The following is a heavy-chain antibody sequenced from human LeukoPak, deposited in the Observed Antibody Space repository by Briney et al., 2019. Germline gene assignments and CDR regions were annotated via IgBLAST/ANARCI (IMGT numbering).Heavy chain of an antibody. V-gene: IGHV3-11*01. CDR2: ISRSGSTI. CDR3: ARVNRVTAIQELDY. J-gene: IGHJ4*02. Sequence: PGGSLRLSCAASGFTFSDYYMTWIRQAPGKGLEWVSCISRSGSTIFYADSVKGRFTISRDNAKSSLFLQMNSLRAEDTAVYYCARVNRVTAIQELDYWGQGTLVTVSS. D-gene: IGHD2-21*02. CDR1: GFTFSDYY.